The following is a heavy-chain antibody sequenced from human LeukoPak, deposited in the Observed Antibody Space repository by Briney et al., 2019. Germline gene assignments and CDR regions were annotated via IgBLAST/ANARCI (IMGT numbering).Heavy chain of an antibody. V-gene: IGHV4-61*02. D-gene: IGHD4-17*01. Sequence: SQTLSLTCTVSGGSISSGSYYWSWIRQPAGKGLEWIGRIYTSGSTNYNPSLKRRATISVDTSKNQFSLKLSSVTAADTAVYYCARDYGDPHYFDYWGQGTLVTVSS. CDR3: ARDYGDPHYFDY. CDR2: IYTSGST. CDR1: GGSISSGSYY. J-gene: IGHJ4*02.